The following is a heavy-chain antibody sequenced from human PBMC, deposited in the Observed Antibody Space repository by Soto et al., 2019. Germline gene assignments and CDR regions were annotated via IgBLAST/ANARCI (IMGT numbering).Heavy chain of an antibody. CDR2: IIPIFGTA. Sequence: SVKASCKASRGTFSSCAMSWVRQAPGQGREWMGGIIPIFGTANYEQKFQGSVTITADESTSTAYMELSSLRSEDTAVYYCARGSCSSTSCYKEYYFDLWGQGTLVTVSS. CDR3: ARGSCSSTSCYKEYYFDL. J-gene: IGHJ4*02. CDR1: RGTFSSCA. D-gene: IGHD2-2*02. V-gene: IGHV1-69*13.